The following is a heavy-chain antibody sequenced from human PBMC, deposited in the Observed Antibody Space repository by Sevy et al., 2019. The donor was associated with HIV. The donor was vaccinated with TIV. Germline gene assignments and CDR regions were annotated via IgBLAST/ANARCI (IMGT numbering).Heavy chain of an antibody. V-gene: IGHV3-23*01. J-gene: IGHJ4*01. D-gene: IGHD3-3*01. CDR2: ISGSGRST. CDR1: GFTFNTYA. Sequence: GGSLRLSCAASGFTFNTYAMNWVRQAPGEGLEWVSGISGSGRSTYYAGSVKGRFTISRDNSKNTGYLQINSLRVGGTAVYYCAKDISVGYYYFDYWGQGALVTVSS. CDR3: AKDISVGYYYFDY.